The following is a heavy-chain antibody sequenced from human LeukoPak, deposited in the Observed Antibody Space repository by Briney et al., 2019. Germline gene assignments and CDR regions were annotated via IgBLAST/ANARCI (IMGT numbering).Heavy chain of an antibody. CDR3: AKESGYDILTGIDY. CDR2: ISGSGGST. J-gene: IGHJ4*02. V-gene: IGHV3-23*01. Sequence: GGSLRLSCAASGFTFSSYAMSWVRQAPGKGLEWVSAISGSGGSTYYVDSVKGRFTISRDNSKNTLYLQMNSLRAEDTAVYYCAKESGYDILTGIDYWGQGTLVTVSS. D-gene: IGHD3-9*01. CDR1: GFTFSSYA.